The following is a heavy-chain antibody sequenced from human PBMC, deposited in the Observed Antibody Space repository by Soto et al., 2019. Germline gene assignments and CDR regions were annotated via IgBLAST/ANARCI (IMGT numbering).Heavy chain of an antibody. J-gene: IGHJ6*02. CDR2: IIPIFGTA. CDR3: ARDLSSSHSYYYYGMDV. D-gene: IGHD6-13*01. Sequence: QVQLVQSGAEVKKPGSSVKVSCKASGGTFSSYAISWVRQAPGQGLEWMGGIIPIFGTANYAQKFQGRVTITADESTSTAYMALSSLRSEDTAVYYCARDLSSSHSYYYYGMDVWGQGTTVTVSS. V-gene: IGHV1-69*12. CDR1: GGTFSSYA.